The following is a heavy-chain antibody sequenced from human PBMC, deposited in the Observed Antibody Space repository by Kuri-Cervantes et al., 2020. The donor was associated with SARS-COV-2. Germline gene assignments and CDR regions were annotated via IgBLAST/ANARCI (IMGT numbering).Heavy chain of an antibody. CDR2: ISSSGSPI. J-gene: IGHJ4*02. CDR3: AREGNNMIGSSEFDY. D-gene: IGHD3-22*01. CDR1: GFTFSDYY. V-gene: IGHV3-11*04. Sequence: GESLKISCAAAGFTFSDYYMSWIRQAPGKGLEWVSYISSSGSPIYYADSVKGRFTISRDNAKNSLYLQMNSLRAEDTAVYYCAREGNNMIGSSEFDYWGQGTLVTVSS.